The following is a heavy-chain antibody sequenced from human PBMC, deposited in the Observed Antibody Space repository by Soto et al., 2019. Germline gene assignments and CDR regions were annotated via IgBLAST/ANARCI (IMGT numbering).Heavy chain of an antibody. Sequence: QVQLVQSGAEVKKPGASVKVSCKASGYTFTNYDINWVRQAPGQGLEWMGWMDPNSGNTDYAQKFQGRVTITRNTYISTTYLELSSLSSEDTAVYYCARGRGWRDYWWQGTLVTVSS. CDR3: ARGRGWRDY. D-gene: IGHD6-19*01. CDR1: GYTFTNYD. V-gene: IGHV1-8*01. J-gene: IGHJ4*02. CDR2: MDPNSGNT.